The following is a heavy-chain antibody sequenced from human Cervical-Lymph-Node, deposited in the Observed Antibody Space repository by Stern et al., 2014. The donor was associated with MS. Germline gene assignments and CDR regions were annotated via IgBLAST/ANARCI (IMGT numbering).Heavy chain of an antibody. J-gene: IGHJ4*02. CDR3: ARAFYGSQFGY. CDR1: GYTFSSFA. Sequence: VQLVESGAEVKKPGASVKVACEASGYTFSSFAIHWVRQAPGQRLEWLGWIIAGSGDTKYSQRFQDRVTITRDTSANTVYMEMSSLRSEDTAVYYCARAFYGSQFGYWGKGTLVVVSS. D-gene: IGHD6-19*01. CDR2: IIAGSGDT. V-gene: IGHV1-3*01.